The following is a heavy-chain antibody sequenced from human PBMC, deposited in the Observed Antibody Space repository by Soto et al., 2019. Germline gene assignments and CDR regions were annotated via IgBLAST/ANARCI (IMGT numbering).Heavy chain of an antibody. CDR1: GGSISSYY. CDR3: ARGGLGVVIKYYYYGMDV. D-gene: IGHD3-22*01. J-gene: IGHJ6*02. V-gene: IGHV4-59*01. Sequence: TLSLTCTVSGGSISSYYWSWIRQPPGKGLEWIGYIYYSGSTNYNPSLKSRVTISVDTSKNQFSLKLSSVTAADTAVYYCARGGLGVVIKYYYYGMDVWGQGTTVTVSS. CDR2: IYYSGST.